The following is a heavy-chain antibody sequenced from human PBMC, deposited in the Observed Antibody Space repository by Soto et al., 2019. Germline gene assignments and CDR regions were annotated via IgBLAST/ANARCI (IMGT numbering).Heavy chain of an antibody. V-gene: IGHV1-69*06. Sequence: QVVLLQSGAEVKEPGSSVRVSCQVSGSTFNNFAFCWVRQAPGHGPEWMGGIVVDSNTAEYSQRFQDRVTITADTSTDTLYMELGSLTFEDTAVYYCARAIKRWEVNYYFDFWGQGTLVTVSS. CDR3: ARAIKRWEVNYYFDF. CDR2: IVVDSNTA. CDR1: GSTFNNFA. D-gene: IGHD1-26*01. J-gene: IGHJ4*02.